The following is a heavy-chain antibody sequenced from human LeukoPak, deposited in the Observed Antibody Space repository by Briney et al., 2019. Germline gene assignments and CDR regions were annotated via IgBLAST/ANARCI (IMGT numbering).Heavy chain of an antibody. V-gene: IGHV1-2*04. CDR2: INPNSGGT. J-gene: IGHJ4*02. D-gene: IGHD6-13*01. CDR3: ARMGAAAGTGGVFDY. CDR1: GYTFTGYY. Sequence: AASVKVSCKASGYTFTGYYMHWVRQAPGQGLEWMGWINPNSGGTNYAQKFQGWVTMTRDTSISTAYMELSRLRSDDTAVYYCARMGAAAGTGGVFDYWGQGTLVTVSS.